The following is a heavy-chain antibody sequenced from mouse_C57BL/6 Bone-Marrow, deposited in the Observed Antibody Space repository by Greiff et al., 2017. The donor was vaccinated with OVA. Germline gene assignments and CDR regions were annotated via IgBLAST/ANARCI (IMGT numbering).Heavy chain of an antibody. CDR1: GYAFSSSW. CDR3: ARSTWFAY. J-gene: IGHJ3*01. CDR2: IYPGDGDT. V-gene: IGHV1-82*01. Sequence: QVQLKQSGAELVRPGASVKISCKASGYAFSSSWMNWVKQRPGKGLEWIGRIYPGDGDTNYNGKFKGKATLTADKSSSTAYMQLSSLTSEDSAVYFCARSTWFAYWGQGTLVTVSA.